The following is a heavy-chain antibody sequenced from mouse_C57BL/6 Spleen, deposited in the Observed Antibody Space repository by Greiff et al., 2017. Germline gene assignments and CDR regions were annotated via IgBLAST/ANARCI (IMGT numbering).Heavy chain of an antibody. Sequence: VQLKESGPGLVAPSQSLSITCTVSGFSLTSYGVHWVRQPPGKGLEWLVVIWSDGSTTYNSALKSRLSISKDNSKSQVFLKMNSLQTDDTSMYYCARHGGLLREYYAMDYWGQGTSVTVSS. V-gene: IGHV2-6-1*01. D-gene: IGHD2-3*01. CDR2: IWSDGST. CDR3: ARHGGLLREYYAMDY. CDR1: GFSLTSYG. J-gene: IGHJ4*01.